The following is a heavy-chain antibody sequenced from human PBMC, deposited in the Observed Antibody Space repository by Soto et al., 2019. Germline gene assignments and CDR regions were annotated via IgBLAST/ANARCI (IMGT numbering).Heavy chain of an antibody. CDR1: GFSVGSNY. D-gene: IGHD2-15*01. J-gene: IGHJ2*01. Sequence: EVQLVETGGGLIQPGGSLRLSCAVSGFSVGSNYMSWVRQAPGKGLEWVSVIYSGGTTHDADSVKGRFTTSRDNPKNMVYLQMNSLRVEDTAVYYCARSSRGGNAGYFNLWGRGTLVTVSS. CDR2: IYSGGTT. V-gene: IGHV3-53*02. CDR3: ARSSRGGNAGYFNL.